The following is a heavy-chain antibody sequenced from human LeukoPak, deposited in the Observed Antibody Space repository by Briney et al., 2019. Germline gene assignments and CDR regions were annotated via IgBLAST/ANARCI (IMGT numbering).Heavy chain of an antibody. D-gene: IGHD3-10*01. Sequence: GGSLRLSCAASGFTFDDYGMSWVRQAPGKGLEWVSGINWNGGSTGYADSVKGRFTISRDNSKNSLYLQMNSLRTEDTALYYCAKGKNTGSYLSHVDYWGQGTLVTVSS. J-gene: IGHJ4*02. CDR1: GFTFDDYG. V-gene: IGHV3-20*04. CDR2: INWNGGST. CDR3: AKGKNTGSYLSHVDY.